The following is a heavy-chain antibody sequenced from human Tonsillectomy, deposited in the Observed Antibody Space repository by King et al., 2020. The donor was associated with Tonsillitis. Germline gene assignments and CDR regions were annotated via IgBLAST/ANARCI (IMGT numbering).Heavy chain of an antibody. CDR2: VYYRGST. J-gene: IGHJ4*02. CDR1: GGFISSSDYS. V-gene: IGHV4-39*01. CDR3: ARHQGVGATELDY. D-gene: IGHD1-26*01. Sequence: QLQESGPGLVKPSETLPLTCTVSGGFISSSDYSWGWIRQPPGKGLEWIGSVYYRGSTYYNPSRKSRVTISVDTSNNKFSLKLSSVTAADTAVYYCARHQGVGATELDYWGQGTLVTVSS.